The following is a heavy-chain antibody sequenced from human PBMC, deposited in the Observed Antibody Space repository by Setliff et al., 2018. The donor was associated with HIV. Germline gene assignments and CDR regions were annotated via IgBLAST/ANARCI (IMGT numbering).Heavy chain of an antibody. D-gene: IGHD3-10*02. V-gene: IGHV3-7*01. CDR1: GFTLSSYW. Sequence: LRLSCSASGFTLSSYWMTWVRQTPGKGLECVANINQDGSEKYYLDSVKGRFTISSDNGKNSLYLQMDSLRVEDTGIYYCAIFYVRGAYDGIDVWGQGTLVTVSS. CDR3: AIFYVRGAYDGIDV. J-gene: IGHJ6*02. CDR2: INQDGSEK.